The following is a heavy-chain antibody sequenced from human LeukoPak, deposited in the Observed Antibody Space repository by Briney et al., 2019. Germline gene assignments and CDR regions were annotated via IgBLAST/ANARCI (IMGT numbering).Heavy chain of an antibody. Sequence: GGSLRLSCAASGFTFSNYGMHWVRQAPGKGLDWVAVIWYDGSYKYYADSVKGRFTISRDNSKNTLYLQMNSLRAEGTAVYYCAKVVQYTASTGTGLDYWGQGTLVTVSS. V-gene: IGHV3-33*06. D-gene: IGHD6-13*01. CDR2: IWYDGSYK. J-gene: IGHJ4*02. CDR3: AKVVQYTASTGTGLDY. CDR1: GFTFSNYG.